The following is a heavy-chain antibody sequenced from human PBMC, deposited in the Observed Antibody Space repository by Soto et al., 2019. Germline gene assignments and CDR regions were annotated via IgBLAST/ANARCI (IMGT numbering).Heavy chain of an antibody. V-gene: IGHV3-48*01. CDR1: GFTFSSYS. CDR2: ISSSSSTI. CDR3: ARHPERIAEIGWFDP. D-gene: IGHD6-13*01. Sequence: GGSLRLSCAASGFTFSSYSMNWVRQAPGKGLEWVSYISSSSSTIYYADSVKGRFTISRDNAKNSLYLQMNSLRAEDTAVYYCARHPERIAEIGWFDPWGQGTLVTSPQ. J-gene: IGHJ5*02.